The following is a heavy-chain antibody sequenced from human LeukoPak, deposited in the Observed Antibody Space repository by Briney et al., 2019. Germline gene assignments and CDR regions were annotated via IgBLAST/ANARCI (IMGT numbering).Heavy chain of an antibody. J-gene: IGHJ4*02. Sequence: PSETLSLTCTVSGGSISSYYWSWIRQPPGKGLEWIGCIYYSGNTNYNPSLKSRVTISVDTSKNQFSLKLSSVTAADTAVYYCARHRAYSSGWFDYWGQGTLVTVSS. CDR3: ARHRAYSSGWFDY. V-gene: IGHV4-59*08. D-gene: IGHD6-19*01. CDR1: GGSISSYY. CDR2: IYYSGNT.